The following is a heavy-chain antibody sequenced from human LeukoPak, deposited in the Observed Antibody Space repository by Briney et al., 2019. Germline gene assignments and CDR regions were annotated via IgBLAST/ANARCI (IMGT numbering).Heavy chain of an antibody. D-gene: IGHD2-15*01. CDR3: ARGGGTFDC. V-gene: IGHV3-23*01. J-gene: IGHJ4*02. CDR1: GFTFSRYG. Sequence: PGGSLRLSCAASGFTFSRYGMSWVSQAPGKGLEWVSGISDSGAGTDYADSVKGRFTISRDNSKKTLYLQMNSLRAEDTAVYYCARGGGTFDCWGQGTLVTVSS. CDR2: ISDSGAGT.